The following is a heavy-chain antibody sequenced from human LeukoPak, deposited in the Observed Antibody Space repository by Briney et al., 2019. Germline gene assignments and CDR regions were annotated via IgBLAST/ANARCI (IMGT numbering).Heavy chain of an antibody. CDR3: ARNLGALWFGELLFAPQGFDP. J-gene: IGHJ5*02. CDR1: GGTFSIYA. CDR2: IIPIFGTA. Sequence: SVKVSCKASGGTFSIYAISWVRQAPGQGLEWMGGIIPIFGTANYAQKFQGRVTITADESTSTAYMELSSLRSEDTAVYYCARNLGALWFGELLFAPQGFDPWGQGTLVTVSS. D-gene: IGHD3-10*01. V-gene: IGHV1-69*13.